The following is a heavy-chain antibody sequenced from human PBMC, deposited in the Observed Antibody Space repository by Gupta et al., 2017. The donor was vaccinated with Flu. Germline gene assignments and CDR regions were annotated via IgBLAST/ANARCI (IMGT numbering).Heavy chain of an antibody. Sequence: EVQLLESGGGLVQPGGSLRLSCAASGLTFSSYSMSWVRHAPGKGLEWVSGISGGVGSTNYADSVKGRFTISRDNSKNTVYLQMNSLRAEDTAVYYCAESEASGNYDFDYWGQGTLVTVSS. CDR1: GLTFSSYS. CDR3: AESEASGNYDFDY. CDR2: ISGGVGST. J-gene: IGHJ4*02. V-gene: IGHV3-23*01. D-gene: IGHD1-26*01.